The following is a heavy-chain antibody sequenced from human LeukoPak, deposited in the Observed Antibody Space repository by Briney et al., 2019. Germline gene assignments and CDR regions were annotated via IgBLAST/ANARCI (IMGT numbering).Heavy chain of an antibody. D-gene: IGHD2-15*01. V-gene: IGHV1-2*02. CDR3: AANGGLTPNTLAM. Sequence: ASVKVSCKGSGYNFTGYYKHWVRQAPGQGLEWMGWMDPNSGDTIYAPKFQGRVSMTRDTSITTAYMELSSLTFDDSAMYYCAANGGLTPNTLAMWGHGTMVTVSS. CDR1: GYNFTGYY. J-gene: IGHJ3*01. CDR2: MDPNSGDT.